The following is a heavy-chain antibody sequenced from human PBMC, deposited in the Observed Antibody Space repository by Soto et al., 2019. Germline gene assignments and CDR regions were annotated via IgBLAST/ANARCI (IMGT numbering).Heavy chain of an antibody. CDR2: ISYDGGDT. V-gene: IGHV3-30-3*01. CDR1: GFTFTAFA. Sequence: GGSLRLSCAASGFTFTAFAMHWVRQAPGKGLEWAAIISYDGGDTHYADSVKGRLTISRDNSKNTVYLQMNSLRPEDTAVYYCARDRFFDSYSFDYWGQGTLVTVSS. D-gene: IGHD3-9*01. J-gene: IGHJ4*02. CDR3: ARDRFFDSYSFDY.